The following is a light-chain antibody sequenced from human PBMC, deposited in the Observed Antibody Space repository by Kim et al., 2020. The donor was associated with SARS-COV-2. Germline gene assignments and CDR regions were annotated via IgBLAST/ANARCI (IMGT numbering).Light chain of an antibody. CDR2: LNIDGSH. V-gene: IGLV4-69*01. Sequence: ASVKLTCTLSSGNRSHAIAWHQQQPEKGPRFLMNLNIDGSHTKGDGIPDRFSGSSSGAERYLTISSLQSEDEADYYCQTWGTGIRVFGRGTQLTVL. CDR3: QTWGTGIRV. J-gene: IGLJ3*02. CDR1: SGNRSHA.